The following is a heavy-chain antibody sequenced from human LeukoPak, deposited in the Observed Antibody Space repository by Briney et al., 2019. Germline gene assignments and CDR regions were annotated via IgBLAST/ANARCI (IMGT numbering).Heavy chain of an antibody. V-gene: IGHV1-46*01. D-gene: IGHD3-10*01. CDR3: ARSGVVTMVRGARDFDY. J-gene: IGHJ4*02. CDR1: GYTFTSYY. Sequence: ASVKVSCKASGYTFTSYYMHWVRQAPGQGLEWMGIINPSGGSTSYAQKFQGRVTMTRDTSTSTVYMELSSLRSEDTAVYYCARSGVVTMVRGARDFDYWGQGTLVTVSS. CDR2: INPSGGST.